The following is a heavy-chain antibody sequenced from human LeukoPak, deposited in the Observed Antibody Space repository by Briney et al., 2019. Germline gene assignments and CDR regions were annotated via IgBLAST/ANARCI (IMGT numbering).Heavy chain of an antibody. CDR1: GFTFSSYW. D-gene: IGHD3-10*01. V-gene: IGHV3-21*01. Sequence: GGSLRLSCAASGFTFSSYWMSWVRQAPGKGLEWVSSISSSSSYIYYADSVKGRFTISRDNAKNSLYLQMNSLRAEDTAVYYCARDLYYYGSGSDWGQGTLVTVSS. CDR2: ISSSSSYI. CDR3: ARDLYYYGSGSD. J-gene: IGHJ4*02.